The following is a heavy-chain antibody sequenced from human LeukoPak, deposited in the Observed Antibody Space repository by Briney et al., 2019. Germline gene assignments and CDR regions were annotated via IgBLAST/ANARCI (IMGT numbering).Heavy chain of an antibody. V-gene: IGHV3-21*01. Sequence: GGSLRLSCAASGFTFINYGMSWVRQVPGKGLEWVSSISPGGGTYYSDSLKGRFTISRDNAKNSLYLQMNSLRAEDTAVYYCARSMQVNGDYVWYYFDYWGQGTLVTVSS. D-gene: IGHD4-17*01. CDR2: ISPGGGT. J-gene: IGHJ4*02. CDR3: ARSMQVNGDYVWYYFDY. CDR1: GFTFINYG.